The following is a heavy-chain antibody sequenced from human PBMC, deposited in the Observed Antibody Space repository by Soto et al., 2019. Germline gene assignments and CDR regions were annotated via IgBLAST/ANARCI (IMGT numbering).Heavy chain of an antibody. Sequence: QVQLQESGPGLVKPSQTLSLTCTVSGGSISSGDYYWSWIRQPPGKGREWIGYIYYSGSTYYSPSLKRRVTLSGATSKNQVSLKLSSVTAADTAVYYCARERPDGARLDPWGQGTLVTVSS. D-gene: IGHD6-6*01. CDR1: GGSISSGDYY. CDR3: ARERPDGARLDP. CDR2: IYYSGST. V-gene: IGHV4-30-4*01. J-gene: IGHJ5*02.